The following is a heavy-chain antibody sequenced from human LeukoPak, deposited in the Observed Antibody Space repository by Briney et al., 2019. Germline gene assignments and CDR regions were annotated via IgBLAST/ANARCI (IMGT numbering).Heavy chain of an antibody. D-gene: IGHD5-24*01. CDR3: ARARWAPLGGDY. Sequence: ASVKVSCKASGYTFSSYGISWVRQAPGQGLEWMGWINAKNGNTNYAQKLQGRVTMTTDTSTSTAYMELRSLTSADTAVYYCARARWAPLGGDYWGQGTLVTVSS. CDR1: GYTFSSYG. CDR2: INAKNGNT. V-gene: IGHV1-18*01. J-gene: IGHJ4*02.